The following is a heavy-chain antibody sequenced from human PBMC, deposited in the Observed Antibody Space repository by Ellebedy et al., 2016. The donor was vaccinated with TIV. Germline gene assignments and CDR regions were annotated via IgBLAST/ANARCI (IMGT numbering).Heavy chain of an antibody. Sequence: GESLKISXVASGYTFTSYPLNWVRQAPGKGLEWVSGIGISPGNIYYADSVKGRFTISRDNARNSLYLQMNSLIDEDTAVYYCVRGDPLVLGYWGQGTLVTVSS. CDR2: IGISPGNI. D-gene: IGHD6-13*01. CDR1: GYTFTSYP. V-gene: IGHV3-48*02. CDR3: VRGDPLVLGY. J-gene: IGHJ4*02.